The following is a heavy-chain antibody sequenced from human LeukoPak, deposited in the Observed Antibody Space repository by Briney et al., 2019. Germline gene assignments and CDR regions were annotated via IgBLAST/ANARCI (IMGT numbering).Heavy chain of an antibody. CDR3: ARGQGQIVNTMVRGVTDFDY. CDR2: ISSSGSTI. Sequence: GGPLRLSCAASGFTFSSYEMNWVRQAPGKGLEWVSYISSSGSTIYYADSVKGRFTISRDNAKNSLYLQMNSLRAEDTAVYYCARGQGQIVNTMVRGVTDFDYWGQGTLVTVSS. D-gene: IGHD3-10*01. V-gene: IGHV3-48*03. J-gene: IGHJ4*02. CDR1: GFTFSSYE.